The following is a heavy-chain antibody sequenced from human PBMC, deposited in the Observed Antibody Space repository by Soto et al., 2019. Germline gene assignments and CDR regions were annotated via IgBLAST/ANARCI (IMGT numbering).Heavy chain of an antibody. V-gene: IGHV4-4*02. CDR1: GGSISSSNW. CDR2: IYHSAST. D-gene: IGHD3-10*01. Sequence: QVQLQESGPGLVKPSGTLSLTCAVSGGSISSSNWWSWVRQPPGKGLVWIGGIYHSASTDYNPSLKGRVTRSVDKSRNQFSLKLSSVTAADTAVYYCARRWGEGRVDYWGQGTLVTVSS. CDR3: ARRWGEGRVDY. J-gene: IGHJ4*02.